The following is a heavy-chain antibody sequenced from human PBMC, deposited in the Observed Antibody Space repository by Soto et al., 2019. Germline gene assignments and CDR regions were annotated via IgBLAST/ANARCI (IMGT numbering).Heavy chain of an antibody. CDR2: ISSSSSYI. V-gene: IGHV3-21*01. D-gene: IGHD3-10*01. Sequence: WWSLRLSCSASVFTFSSYSMNWLRQAPGKGLEWVSSISSSSSYIYYADSVKGRFTISRDNAKNSLYLQMNSLRAEDTAVYYCARDHYYGSGSYGYWGQGTLVTVSS. J-gene: IGHJ4*02. CDR1: VFTFSSYS. CDR3: ARDHYYGSGSYGY.